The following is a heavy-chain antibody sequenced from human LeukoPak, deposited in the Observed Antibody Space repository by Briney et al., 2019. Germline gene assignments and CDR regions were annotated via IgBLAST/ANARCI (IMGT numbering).Heavy chain of an antibody. CDR3: AKGGYSYGSRWFDP. V-gene: IGHV3-23*01. D-gene: IGHD5-18*01. CDR1: GFTFSSYA. CDR2: FSGGDGST. J-gene: IGHJ5*02. Sequence: GGSLRLSCAASGFTFSSYAMSWVRQAPGKGLEWVSGFSGGDGSTSYADSVKGRFTISRDNSKNTLYLQMNSLRADDTAVYYCAKGGYSYGSRWFDPWGQGTLVTVSS.